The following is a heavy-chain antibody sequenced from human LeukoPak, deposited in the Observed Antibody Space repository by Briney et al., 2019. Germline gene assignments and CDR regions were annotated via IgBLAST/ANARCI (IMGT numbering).Heavy chain of an antibody. CDR2: INRSGSA. CDR3: ARHLRTFWGVDY. D-gene: IGHD7-27*01. Sequence: SETLSLTCAVYGGSLSDHYWSWIRQPPGKGLEWIGEINRSGSANYNPSLKSRVTISVDTFRKQFSLKLSSVTAADTAVYYCARHLRTFWGVDYWGQGTLVTVSS. V-gene: IGHV4-34*01. CDR1: GGSLSDHY. J-gene: IGHJ4*02.